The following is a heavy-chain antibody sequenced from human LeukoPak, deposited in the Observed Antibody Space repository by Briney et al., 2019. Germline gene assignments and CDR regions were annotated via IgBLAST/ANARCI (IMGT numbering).Heavy chain of an antibody. V-gene: IGHV4-59*01. Sequence: SETLSLTCTVSGGSITHYYWTWIRQPPGKGLEWIGYIYYSGSTNYNPSLKSRVTISVDTSKNQFSLKLSSVTAADTAVYYCASGAAAGPLDYWGQGTLVTVSS. CDR1: GGSITHYY. J-gene: IGHJ4*02. D-gene: IGHD6-13*01. CDR2: IYYSGST. CDR3: ASGAAAGPLDY.